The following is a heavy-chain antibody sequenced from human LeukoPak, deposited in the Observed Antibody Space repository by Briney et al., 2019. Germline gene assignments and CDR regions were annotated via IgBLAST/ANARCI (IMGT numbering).Heavy chain of an antibody. D-gene: IGHD3-10*01. CDR2: IYKNAIT. Sequence: GGSLRLSCAASGFTVSSNYMSWVRQAPGKGLEWVSVIYKNAITYHADTVKGRFTISRDNAKNMLYLQMNSLRADDTAVYYCARSLRVRGVPDYMDVWGKGTTVIISS. CDR3: ARSLRVRGVPDYMDV. V-gene: IGHV3-53*01. CDR1: GFTVSSNY. J-gene: IGHJ6*03.